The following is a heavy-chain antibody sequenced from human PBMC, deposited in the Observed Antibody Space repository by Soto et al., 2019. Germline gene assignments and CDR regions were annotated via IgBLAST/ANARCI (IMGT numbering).Heavy chain of an antibody. CDR3: ARGHSSIAARPPWLDP. J-gene: IGHJ5*02. Sequence: SETLSLTCTVSGGSISSGGYYWSWIRQHPGKGLERIGYIYYSGSTYYNPSLKRRVTISVNTSKNQFSLKLSSVTAADTAVYYCARGHSSIAARPPWLDPGGQGTLVTVSA. D-gene: IGHD6-6*01. V-gene: IGHV4-31*03. CDR2: IYYSGST. CDR1: GGSISSGGYY.